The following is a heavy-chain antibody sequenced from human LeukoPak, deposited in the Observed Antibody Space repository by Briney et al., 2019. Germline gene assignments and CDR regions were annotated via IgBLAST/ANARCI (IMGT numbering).Heavy chain of an antibody. Sequence: TGGSPRLSCAASGFTFSTYSMNWVRQAPGKGLEWVSSISSDSTYIFYADSLKGRFTISRDNAKNSLYLQMISLRAEDTAVYYCARVAFGLYVMDVWGQGTTVTVSS. CDR1: GFTFSTYS. J-gene: IGHJ6*02. CDR3: ARVAFGLYVMDV. CDR2: ISSDSTYI. V-gene: IGHV3-21*01. D-gene: IGHD3-16*01.